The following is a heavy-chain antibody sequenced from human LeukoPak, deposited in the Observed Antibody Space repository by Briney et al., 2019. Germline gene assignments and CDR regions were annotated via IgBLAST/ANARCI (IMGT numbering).Heavy chain of an antibody. V-gene: IGHV3-23*01. D-gene: IGHD4-23*01. J-gene: IGHJ4*02. Sequence: HPGGSLRLSCAASGFTFSSYAMSWVRQAPGKGLEWVSAISGSGGSTYYADSVKGRFTISRDNSKNTLYLQMNSLRAEDTAVYYCAKFDYGGNSGFDYWAREPWSPSPQ. CDR2: ISGSGGST. CDR1: GFTFSSYA. CDR3: AKFDYGGNSGFDY.